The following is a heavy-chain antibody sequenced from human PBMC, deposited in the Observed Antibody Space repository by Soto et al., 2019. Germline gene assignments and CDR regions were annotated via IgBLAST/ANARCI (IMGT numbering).Heavy chain of an antibody. CDR3: ARVEGGYYDSSGYYLDY. Sequence: RASVKVSCKASGYTFTSYAMHWVRQAPGQRLEWMGWINAGNGNTKYSQKFQGRVTITRDTSASTAYMELRSLRSDDTAVYYCARVEGGYYDSSGYYLDYWGQGTLVTVSS. V-gene: IGHV1-3*01. CDR2: INAGNGNT. CDR1: GYTFTSYA. D-gene: IGHD3-22*01. J-gene: IGHJ4*02.